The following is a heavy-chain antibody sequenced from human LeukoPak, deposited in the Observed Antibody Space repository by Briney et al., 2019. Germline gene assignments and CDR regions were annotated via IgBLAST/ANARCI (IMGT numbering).Heavy chain of an antibody. CDR3: AKDTGGIVGAPFDY. J-gene: IGHJ4*02. CDR1: GGTFSSYA. D-gene: IGHD1-26*01. Sequence: GRSLSLSCAASGGTFSSYARHWVRQAPGKGLEWVAVISYDGSNKYYADSVKGRFTISRDNSKNSLYLQMNSLRTEDTALYYCAKDTGGIVGAPFDYWGQGTLVTVSS. CDR2: ISYDGSNK. V-gene: IGHV3-30-3*01.